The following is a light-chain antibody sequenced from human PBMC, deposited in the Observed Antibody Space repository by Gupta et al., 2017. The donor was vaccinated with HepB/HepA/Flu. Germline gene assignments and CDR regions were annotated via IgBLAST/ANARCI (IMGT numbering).Light chain of an antibody. CDR1: QSVSSNY. CDR2: AAS. CDR3: QQYCTSPFT. Sequence: IVLTQSPDTLSLSPGERATLSCRASQSVSSNYLAWFQQRPGQSPRLLIYAASTRATGIPDRFSGRGSGTDFTLTISRLEPEDFAVYYCQQYCTSPFTFGGGTKVEI. J-gene: IGKJ4*01. V-gene: IGKV3-20*01.